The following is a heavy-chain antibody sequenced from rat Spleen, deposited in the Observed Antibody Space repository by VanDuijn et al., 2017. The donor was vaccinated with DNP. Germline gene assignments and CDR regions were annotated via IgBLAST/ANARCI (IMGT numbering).Heavy chain of an antibody. CDR3: ARRRLPYWYFDF. Sequence: QVQLQQSGAELAKPGSSVKISCKASGYTFTSYYISWIKQTSGQGLEYIGYINTGSGGTNYNEKFKGTATLTVDKSSSTAFMQLSSLTPDDSAVYYCARRRLPYWYFDFWGPGTMVTVSS. J-gene: IGHJ1*01. D-gene: IGHD1-4*01. V-gene: IGHV1-43*01. CDR1: GYTFTSYY. CDR2: INTGSGGT.